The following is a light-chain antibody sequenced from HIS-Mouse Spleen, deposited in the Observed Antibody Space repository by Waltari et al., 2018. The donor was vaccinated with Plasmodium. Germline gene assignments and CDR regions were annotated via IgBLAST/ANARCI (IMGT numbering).Light chain of an antibody. J-gene: IGKJ2*01. Sequence: DIQLTPSPSTLSASVGHRVTIPCRASQSMSSWLAWYQQKPGNAPKLLIYKASSLESGVPSRFSGSGSGTEFTLTISSLQPDDFTTYYCQQYNSYSDTLGQGTKLEIK. CDR2: KAS. V-gene: IGKV1-5*03. CDR3: QQYNSYSDT. CDR1: QSMSSW.